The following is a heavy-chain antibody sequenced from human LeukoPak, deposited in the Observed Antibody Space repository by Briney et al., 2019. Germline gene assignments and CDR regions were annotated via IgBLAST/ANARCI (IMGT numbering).Heavy chain of an antibody. CDR1: GFTFSSYS. J-gene: IGHJ4*02. CDR2: ISSSSSYI. Sequence: GGPLRLSCAASGFTFSSYSMNWVRQAPGKGLEWVSSISSSSSYIYYADSVKGRFTISRDNAKNSLYLQMNSLRAEDTAVYYCARGSYSSGWSFDYWGQGTLVTVSS. CDR3: ARGSYSSGWSFDY. D-gene: IGHD6-19*01. V-gene: IGHV3-21*01.